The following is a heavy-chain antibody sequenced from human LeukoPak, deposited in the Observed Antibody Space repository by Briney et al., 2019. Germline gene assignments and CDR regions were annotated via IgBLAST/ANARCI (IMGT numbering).Heavy chain of an antibody. Sequence: GGSLRLSCAASGFTVSSNYMSWVRQAPGKGLEWVSVIYSGGSTYYADSVKGRFTISRDNSKNTLYLQMNSLRAEDTAVYYCARVIRDGYNYFDYWGQGTLVTVSS. CDR2: IYSGGST. CDR3: ARVIRDGYNYFDY. V-gene: IGHV3-66*01. D-gene: IGHD5-24*01. CDR1: GFTVSSNY. J-gene: IGHJ4*02.